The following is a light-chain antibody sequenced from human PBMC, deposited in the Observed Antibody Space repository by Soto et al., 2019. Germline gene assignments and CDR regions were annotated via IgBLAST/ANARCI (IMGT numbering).Light chain of an antibody. J-gene: IGKJ4*01. CDR3: QQRSAWPLT. CDR2: DAS. CDR1: QSISNY. V-gene: IGKV3-11*01. Sequence: EIVLTQSPATLSLSPGERATLSCRACQSISNYLAWFQQKPGQAPRLLISDASSRATGIPARFSGSGSGTDFTLTISSLEPEDFAVYYCQQRSAWPLTFGGGTKVEIK.